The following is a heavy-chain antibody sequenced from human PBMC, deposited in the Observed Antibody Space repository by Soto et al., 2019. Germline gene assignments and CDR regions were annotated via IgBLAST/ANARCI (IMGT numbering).Heavy chain of an antibody. CDR2: IPQEGVDG. CDR3: ARDHLILPAHDFFYGSDV. V-gene: IGHV3-7*03. CDR1: GFTFSMYS. J-gene: IGHJ6*02. Sequence: GGSLRLSCEVSGFTFSMYSMSWVRQSPGKGLKWVAKIPQEGVDGHYADSVKGRFTISRDNGKNSLYLQLNNLRAEDTAVYYCARDHLILPAHDFFYGSDVWGRGATVTVSS. D-gene: IGHD2-21*02.